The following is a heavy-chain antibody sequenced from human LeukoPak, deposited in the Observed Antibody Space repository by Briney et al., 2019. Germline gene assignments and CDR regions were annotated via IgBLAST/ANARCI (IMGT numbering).Heavy chain of an antibody. CDR3: AKEGTGIHFDY. J-gene: IGHJ4*02. Sequence: QPGGSLRLSCAASGFTFSSNAIHGVRQAPGKGLEWVAEISYDGGNTYYADSVKGRFTISRDNSKNTPYLQMNSLRAEDTAVYYCAKEGTGIHFDYWGQGTLVTVSS. CDR2: ISYDGGNT. V-gene: IGHV3-30-3*01. CDR1: GFTFSSNA. D-gene: IGHD1-1*01.